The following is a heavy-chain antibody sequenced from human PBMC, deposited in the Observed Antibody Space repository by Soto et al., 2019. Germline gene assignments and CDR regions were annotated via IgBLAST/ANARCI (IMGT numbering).Heavy chain of an antibody. V-gene: IGHV3-48*02. CDR3: ARMDSNSFRFANYYYGMAG. D-gene: IGHD6-6*01. CDR1: GFTFSSYS. Sequence: GGSLRLSCAASGFTFSSYSMNWVRQGPGKGLEWVSYISSSSNTIYYADSVKGRFSISRDNAKSSLYLQMNSLRDEDTAVYYCARMDSNSFRFANYYYGMAGWGQGTTVTVSS. J-gene: IGHJ6*02. CDR2: ISSSSNTI.